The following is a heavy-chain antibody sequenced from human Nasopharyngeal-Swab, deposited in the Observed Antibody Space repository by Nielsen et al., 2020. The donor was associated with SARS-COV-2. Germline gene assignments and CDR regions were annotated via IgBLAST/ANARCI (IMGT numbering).Heavy chain of an antibody. Sequence: GESLKISCEASGITFSSYWMSWVRQPPGKGLEWVANIKHDGSDKNYEDSVKGRFTISRDNAKNLLFLQMNNLRAEDTALYYCTRDPYSTPPDYWGQGTLVTVSS. CDR1: GITFSSYW. J-gene: IGHJ4*02. CDR3: TRDPYSTPPDY. V-gene: IGHV3-7*01. D-gene: IGHD6-13*01. CDR2: IKHDGSDK.